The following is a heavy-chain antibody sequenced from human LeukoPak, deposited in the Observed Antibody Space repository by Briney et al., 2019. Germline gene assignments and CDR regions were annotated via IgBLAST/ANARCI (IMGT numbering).Heavy chain of an antibody. Sequence: GGSLGLSCAASGFTFGTYAMSWVRQAPGKGLEWVSLIGGSDGRTRYADSVKGRFTISRDNSKNTLYLEMNSLRAEDTAVYYCAKDSSSYDWGYMDVWGKGTTVTISS. CDR2: IGGSDGRT. CDR3: AKDSSSYDWGYMDV. J-gene: IGHJ6*03. D-gene: IGHD3-22*01. CDR1: GFTFGTYA. V-gene: IGHV3-23*01.